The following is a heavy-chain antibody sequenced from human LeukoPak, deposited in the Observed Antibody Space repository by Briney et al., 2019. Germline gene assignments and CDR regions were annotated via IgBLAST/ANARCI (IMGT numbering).Heavy chain of an antibody. J-gene: IGHJ4*02. V-gene: IGHV4-34*01. D-gene: IGHD3-10*01. CDR2: INHSGST. Sequence: NTSETLSLTCAVYGGSFSGYYWSWIRQPPGKGLEWIGEINHSGSTNYNPSLKSRVTISVDTSKNQFSLKLSSVTAADTAVYYCARGPYYGSGSFPYWGQGTLVTVSS. CDR1: GGSFSGYY. CDR3: ARGPYYGSGSFPY.